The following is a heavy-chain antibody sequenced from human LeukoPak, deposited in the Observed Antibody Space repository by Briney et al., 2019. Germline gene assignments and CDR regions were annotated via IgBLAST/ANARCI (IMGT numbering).Heavy chain of an antibody. CDR3: ARQSTSCYPYHDAFDI. V-gene: IGHV3-53*01. Sequence: GGSLRLSCAASGFTVSSNYMSWVRQAPGKGLEWVSVIYSGGSTYYADSVKGRFTISRDNSKNTLYPQMNSLRAEDTAVYYCARQSTSCYPYHDAFDIWGQGTMVTVSS. J-gene: IGHJ3*02. CDR1: GFTVSSNY. D-gene: IGHD2-2*01. CDR2: IYSGGST.